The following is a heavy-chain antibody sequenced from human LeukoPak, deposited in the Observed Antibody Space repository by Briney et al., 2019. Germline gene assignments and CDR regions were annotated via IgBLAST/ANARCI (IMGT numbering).Heavy chain of an antibody. D-gene: IGHD1-14*01. CDR2: IIPIFGIA. V-gene: IGHV1-69*04. Sequence: SVKVSCKASGYTFTSYGISWVRQAPGQGLEWMGRIIPIFGIANYAQKFQGRVTITADKSTSTAYMELSSLRSEDTAVYYCARDNMTTGAFDIWGQGTMVTVSS. CDR3: ARDNMTTGAFDI. CDR1: GYTFTSYG. J-gene: IGHJ3*02.